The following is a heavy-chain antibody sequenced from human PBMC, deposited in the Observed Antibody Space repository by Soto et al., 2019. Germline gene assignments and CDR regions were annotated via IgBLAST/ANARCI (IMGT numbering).Heavy chain of an antibody. CDR2: MWSDGSNK. CDR3: ARDGDSSGQYSQFDY. D-gene: IGHD3-22*01. CDR1: GFTFSSYG. Sequence: QVQVEESGGGVVQAGRSLRLSCAASGFTFSSYGMHWVRQAPGKGLEWVAVMWSDGSNKYYADSVKGQFTISSNNSKNPPNLQMNSLRPEDTAVYYCARDGDSSGQYSQFDYWGQGTLVTVPS. V-gene: IGHV3-33*01. J-gene: IGHJ4*02.